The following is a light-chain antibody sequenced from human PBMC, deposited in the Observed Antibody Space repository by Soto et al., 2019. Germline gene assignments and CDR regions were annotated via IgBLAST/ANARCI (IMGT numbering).Light chain of an antibody. CDR2: DVT. J-gene: IGLJ1*01. CDR1: SSDLDNYNY. CDR3: SSYTTSSTLYV. Sequence: QSALTQPASVSGSPGQLITISCTGTSSDLDNYNYVSWYQQHPGRAPKLMIYDVTNRPSGVSNRFSGSKSGYTASLTISGLQAEDEADYYCSSYTTSSTLYVFGTGTKLTVL. V-gene: IGLV2-14*01.